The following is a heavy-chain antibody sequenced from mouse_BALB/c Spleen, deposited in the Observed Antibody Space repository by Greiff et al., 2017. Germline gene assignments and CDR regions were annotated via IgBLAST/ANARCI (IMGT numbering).Heavy chain of an antibody. Sequence: EVKLVESGGGLVKPGGSLKLSCAASGFTFSSYAMSWVRQTPEKRLEWVASISSGGSTYYPDSVKGRFTISRDNARNILYLQMSSLRSEDTAMYYCAKGSDGYAWFAYWGQGTLGTVSA. V-gene: IGHV5-6-5*01. D-gene: IGHD1-2*01. CDR3: AKGSDGYAWFAY. CDR1: GFTFSSYA. J-gene: IGHJ3*01. CDR2: ISSGGST.